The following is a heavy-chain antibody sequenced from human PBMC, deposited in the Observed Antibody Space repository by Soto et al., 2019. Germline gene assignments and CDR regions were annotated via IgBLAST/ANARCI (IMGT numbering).Heavy chain of an antibody. CDR2: IYWDDDK. CDR1: GFSLSTSGVG. V-gene: IGHV2-5*02. Sequence: QITLKESGPTLVKPTQTLTLTCTFSGFSLSTSGVGVTWIRQPPGNALEWLALIYWDDDKRYSPSLKTRLTITKDTSRNQVVLTMTNMDPLDTATYYCAHIGGSANYYPNYFDYWGQGSLVTVSS. D-gene: IGHD3-10*01. CDR3: AHIGGSANYYPNYFDY. J-gene: IGHJ4*02.